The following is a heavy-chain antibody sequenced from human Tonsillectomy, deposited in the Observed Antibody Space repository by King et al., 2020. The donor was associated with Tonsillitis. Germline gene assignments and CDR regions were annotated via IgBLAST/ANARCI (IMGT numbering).Heavy chain of an antibody. CDR3: SRVHSSSYWYFDL. V-gene: IGHV4-59*01. CDR1: GGSIGTYY. J-gene: IGHJ2*01. CDR2: IHYSGIT. Sequence: QLQESGPGLVKPSETLSLTCAVSGGSIGTYYWSWIRQPPGKGLEWIGFIHYSGITNFNPSLKSRVTLSVDTSKNQFSLNLRSVTAADTAVYYCSRVHSSSYWYFDLWGRGTLVTVSS. D-gene: IGHD6-13*01.